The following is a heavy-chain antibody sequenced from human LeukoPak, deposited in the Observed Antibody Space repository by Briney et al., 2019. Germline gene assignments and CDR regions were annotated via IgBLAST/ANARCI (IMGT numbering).Heavy chain of an antibody. V-gene: IGHV4-61*02. J-gene: IGHJ4*02. Sequence: PSETLSLTCTVSGGSISSGSYYWSWIRQPAGKGLEWIGRIYTSGSTNYNPSLKSRVTISVDTSKNQFSLKLSSVTAADTAVYYCARANWNTGLDYWGQGTLVTVSS. CDR2: IYTSGST. CDR1: GGSISSGSYY. D-gene: IGHD1/OR15-1a*01. CDR3: ARANWNTGLDY.